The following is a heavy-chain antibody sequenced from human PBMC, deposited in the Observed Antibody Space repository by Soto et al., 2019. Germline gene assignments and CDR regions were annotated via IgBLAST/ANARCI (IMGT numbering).Heavy chain of an antibody. CDR3: ARDNSYDSGGAKGWYFDL. J-gene: IGHJ2*01. D-gene: IGHD3-22*01. CDR2: INPSGDST. CDR1: GYTITRHW. V-gene: IGHV1-46*01. Sequence: ASVKVSCKASGYTITRHWMHWVRQAPGQGLEWMGVINPSGDSTIYAEKFQGRVTMTRDTSTSTVYMELSSLRSDDTAVYYCARDNSYDSGGAKGWYFDLWGRGTLVTVPS.